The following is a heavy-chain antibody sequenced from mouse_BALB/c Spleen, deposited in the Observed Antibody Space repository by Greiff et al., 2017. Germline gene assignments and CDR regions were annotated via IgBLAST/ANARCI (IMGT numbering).Heavy chain of an antibody. V-gene: IGHV2-2*02. Sequence: VQLQESGPGLVAPSQSLSITCTVSGFSLTSYGVHWVRQSPGKGLEWLGVIWSGGSTDYNAAFISRLSISKDNSKSQVFFKMNSLQANDTAIYYCASPFITTATFAYWGQGTLVTVSA. CDR1: GFSLTSYG. CDR3: ASPFITTATFAY. CDR2: IWSGGST. J-gene: IGHJ3*01. D-gene: IGHD1-2*01.